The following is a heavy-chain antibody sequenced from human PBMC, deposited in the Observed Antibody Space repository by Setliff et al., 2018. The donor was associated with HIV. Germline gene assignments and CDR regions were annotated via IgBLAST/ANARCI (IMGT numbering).Heavy chain of an antibody. J-gene: IGHJ4*02. CDR2: IYYSGST. CDR3: ARRDGYSYGFYFDIFDN. V-gene: IGHV4-39*01. CDR1: GGSISSSTYY. Sequence: SETLSLTCTVSGGSISSSTYYWGWIRQPPGKGLEWIGTIYYSGSTYYNPSLKSRLTISVDTSKNQFSLKLSSVTAADTAVYYCARRDGYSYGFYFDIFDNWGQGTLVTVSS. D-gene: IGHD5-18*01.